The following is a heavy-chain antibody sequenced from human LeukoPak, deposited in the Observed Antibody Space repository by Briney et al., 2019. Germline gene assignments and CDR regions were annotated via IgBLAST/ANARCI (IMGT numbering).Heavy chain of an antibody. CDR1: GGSINGGSYY. Sequence: SETLSLTCTVSGGSINGGSYYWSWIRQHAGKGLEWIGRIYNNGITNYNPSLKSRVTMSIDTSKNQFSLRLSSVTAADTAVYYCARGDYYGSGTLDYWGQGTLVTVSS. V-gene: IGHV4-61*02. D-gene: IGHD3-10*01. CDR3: ARGDYYGSGTLDY. CDR2: IYNNGIT. J-gene: IGHJ4*02.